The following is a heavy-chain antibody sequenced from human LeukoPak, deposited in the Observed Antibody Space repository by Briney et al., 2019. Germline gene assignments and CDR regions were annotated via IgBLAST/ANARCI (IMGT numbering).Heavy chain of an antibody. D-gene: IGHD2/OR15-2a*01. J-gene: IGHJ4*02. CDR2: IYYSGDT. Sequence: SETLSLTRTVSGGSISSSNYYWGWIRQPPGKGLEWIGSIYYSGDTYYNPSLRSRATISVVTSKNRFSLKLSSVTAADTAVYFCARHENIIIVPTAHAFDCWGQGTLVTVSS. CDR3: ARHENIIIVPTAHAFDC. V-gene: IGHV4-39*01. CDR1: GGSISSSNYY.